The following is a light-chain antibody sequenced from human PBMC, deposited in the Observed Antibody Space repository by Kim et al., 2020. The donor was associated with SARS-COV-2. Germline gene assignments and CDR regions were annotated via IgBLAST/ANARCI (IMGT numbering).Light chain of an antibody. Sequence: SPGEKATLSCRASRGVTSNYLAWYQQKPGQAPRLLIYIASSRATGIPDRFSGSGSGTEFTLTISSLEPEDFAVYYCQQRSNWPLTFGGGTKVDIK. CDR3: QQRSNWPLT. CDR1: RGVTSNY. CDR2: IAS. J-gene: IGKJ4*01. V-gene: IGKV3D-20*02.